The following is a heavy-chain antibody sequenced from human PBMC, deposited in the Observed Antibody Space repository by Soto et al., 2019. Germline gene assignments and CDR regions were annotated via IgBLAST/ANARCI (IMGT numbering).Heavy chain of an antibody. CDR3: AIVLISSGYLSRDY. Sequence: TLSLTCTVSGGSISSGGYYWSWIRQHPGKGLEWIGYIYYSGSTYYNPSLKSRVTISVDTFKNQFSLKLSSVTAADTAVYYCAIVLISSGYLSRDYWGQGTLVTVSS. J-gene: IGHJ4*02. V-gene: IGHV4-31*03. D-gene: IGHD3-22*01. CDR2: IYYSGST. CDR1: GGSISSGGYY.